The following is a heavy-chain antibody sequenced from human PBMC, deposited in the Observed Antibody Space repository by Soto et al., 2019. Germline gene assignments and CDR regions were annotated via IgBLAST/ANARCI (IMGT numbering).Heavy chain of an antibody. Sequence: QVQLQESGPGLVKPSETLSLTCTVSGGTISSYYWSWIGQPPGKGLEWIGYIYYSGSTNYNPSLKSRVTISVDTSKNQFSLKLSSVTAAETAVYYCARGAFDIWGQGTMVTVSS. CDR3: ARGAFDI. CDR1: GGTISSYY. J-gene: IGHJ3*02. CDR2: IYYSGST. V-gene: IGHV4-59*01.